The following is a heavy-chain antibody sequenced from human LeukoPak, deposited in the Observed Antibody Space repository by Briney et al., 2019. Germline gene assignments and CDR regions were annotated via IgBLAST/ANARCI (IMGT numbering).Heavy chain of an antibody. V-gene: IGHV3-23*01. D-gene: IGHD5-24*01. Sequence: GGSLRLSCAASGFTFTSYAMSWVRQAPGKGLEWVSAISGGGGSTYYADSVKGRFTISRDNSKNTVYLQMNSLRAEDTAVYYCAKDPYVKDGYGFDYWGQGTLVTVSS. CDR1: GFTFTSYA. J-gene: IGHJ4*02. CDR3: AKDPYVKDGYGFDY. CDR2: ISGGGGST.